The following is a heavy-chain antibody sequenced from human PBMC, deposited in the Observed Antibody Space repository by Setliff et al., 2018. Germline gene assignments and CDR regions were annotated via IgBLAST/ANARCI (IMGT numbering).Heavy chain of an antibody. Sequence: ETLSLTCTVSGGSISSSSYYWGWIRQTPGKGLEWIGSIYYSGSTYYNPSLKSRVTIXXDTSKXXXXXXXXXXXXXXXXXXXXXXXXXXYVWGSYHLGMRNAFDIWGQGTMVTVSS. CDR1: GGSISSSSYY. D-gene: IGHD3-16*02. J-gene: IGHJ3*02. CDR2: IYYSGST. V-gene: IGHV4-39*01. CDR3: XXXXXXYVWGSYHLGMRNAFDI.